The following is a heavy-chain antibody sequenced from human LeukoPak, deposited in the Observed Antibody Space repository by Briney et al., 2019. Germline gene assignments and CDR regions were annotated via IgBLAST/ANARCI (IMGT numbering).Heavy chain of an antibody. Sequence: SVKVSCKASGNSINNYAVSWVRQAPGQGFEWMGGIIPIFGTADYAQKFQGRVTITADQSTSTTYMALSSLKSEDTATYYCTTRACHAGGCSSSFYYYYGLHFWGQGTTVSVSS. J-gene: IGHJ6*02. CDR3: TTRACHAGGCSSSFYYYYGLHF. CDR2: IIPIFGTA. D-gene: IGHD3-16*01. V-gene: IGHV1-69*13. CDR1: GNSINNYA.